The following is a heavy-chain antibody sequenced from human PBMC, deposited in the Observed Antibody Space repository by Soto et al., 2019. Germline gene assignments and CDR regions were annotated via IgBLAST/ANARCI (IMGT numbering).Heavy chain of an antibody. V-gene: IGHV4-4*02. CDR1: GVSITRSYW. D-gene: IGHD4-17*01. CDR3: ARGDVVTTGGRGNCFDV. CDR2: IYHTGST. Sequence: LQESGPRLVEPSGTLSLTCAVSGVSITRSYWWTWVRQPPGKGLEWIGEIYHTGSTNYNPSLKSRVSISVDDSKNSCSLNLASVTAADTAVYFCARGDVVTTGGRGNCFDVWGQGTTVSVSS. J-gene: IGHJ3*01.